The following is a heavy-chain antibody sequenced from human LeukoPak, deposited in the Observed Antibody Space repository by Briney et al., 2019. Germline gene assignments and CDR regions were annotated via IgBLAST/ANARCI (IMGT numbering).Heavy chain of an antibody. CDR2: IYTSGST. V-gene: IGHV4-4*07. Sequence: SETLSLTCTVSGGSISSYYWSWIQQPAGKGLEWIGRIYTSGSTNYNPSLKSRVTMSVDTSKNQFSLKLSSVTAADTAVYYCARDSSRHYYYYMDVWGKGTTVTISS. J-gene: IGHJ6*03. CDR1: GGSISSYY. CDR3: ARDSSRHYYYYMDV.